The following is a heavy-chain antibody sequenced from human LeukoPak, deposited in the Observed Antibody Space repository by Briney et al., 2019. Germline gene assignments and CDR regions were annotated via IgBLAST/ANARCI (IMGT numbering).Heavy chain of an antibody. D-gene: IGHD3-16*01. V-gene: IGHV4-34*01. CDR3: ARGLPMITFGGVISPPYDY. CDR1: GGSFSGYY. CDR2: INHSGST. Sequence: KTSETLSLTCAVYGGSFSGYYWSWIRQPPGKGLEWIGEINHSGSTNYNPSLKSRVTISVGTSKNQFSLKLSSVTAADTAVYYCARGLPMITFGGVISPPYDYWGQGTLVTVSS. J-gene: IGHJ4*02.